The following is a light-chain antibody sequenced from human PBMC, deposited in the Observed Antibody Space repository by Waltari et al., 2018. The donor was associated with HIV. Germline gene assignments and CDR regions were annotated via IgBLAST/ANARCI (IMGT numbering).Light chain of an antibody. J-gene: IGLJ2*01. CDR2: RVN. CDR3: SSYTSADSLL. CDR1: DTYLGLYNL. V-gene: IGLV2-14*01. Sequence: QSALTQPASVSGSPGQSRTIPCQGGDTYLGLYNLVSLYRQPPGKAPPLVIYRVNSRPSGVSDRFSGSKSGNTASLTISSLQAEDEGDYYCSSYTSADSLLFGGGTKLTVL.